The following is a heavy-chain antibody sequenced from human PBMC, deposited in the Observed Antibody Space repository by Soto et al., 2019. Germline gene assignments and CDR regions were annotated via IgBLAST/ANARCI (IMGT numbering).Heavy chain of an antibody. CDR3: ARHYSREWHFVFDY. D-gene: IGHD3-22*01. V-gene: IGHV1-18*01. CDR2: IQVNTDVT. Sequence: ASVKVSCKASCYNFHMCGVSWVRQAPGQGLEWMGWIQVNTDVTNYARKLQGRVIMTTDTSTNTAYRELRGLSSDDTVVYYWARHYSREWHFVFDYWGQGTRVTVSP. CDR1: CYNFHMCG. J-gene: IGHJ4*02.